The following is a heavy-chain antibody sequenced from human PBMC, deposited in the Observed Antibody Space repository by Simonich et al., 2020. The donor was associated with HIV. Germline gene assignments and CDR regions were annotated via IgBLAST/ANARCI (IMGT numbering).Heavy chain of an antibody. Sequence: QVQLQESGPGLVKPSETLSLTCTVSGGSISSYYWSWIRQPPGKGLEWIGSFHVGSTYYNPSLKSRGTISVDSAKKQFSLKLSSVTAADTAVYYCARLERGIDAFDIWGQGTMVTVSS. CDR2: FHVGST. D-gene: IGHD7-27*01. J-gene: IGHJ3*02. CDR3: ARLERGIDAFDI. V-gene: IGHV4-59*12. CDR1: GGSISSYY.